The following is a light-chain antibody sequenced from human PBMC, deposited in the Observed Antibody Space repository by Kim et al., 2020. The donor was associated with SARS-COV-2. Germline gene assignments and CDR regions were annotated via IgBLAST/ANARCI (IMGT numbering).Light chain of an antibody. Sequence: DIQMTQSPSSLSASVGDRVTISCQASQNIDIYLNWYQQKPGKAPKLLIYDTSSLETGVPSRFSGSGSGTKFTLNINSLQAEDIATYYCQQYHNALSFGGGTKVDIK. V-gene: IGKV1-33*01. CDR1: QNIDIY. J-gene: IGKJ4*01. CDR2: DTS. CDR3: QQYHNALS.